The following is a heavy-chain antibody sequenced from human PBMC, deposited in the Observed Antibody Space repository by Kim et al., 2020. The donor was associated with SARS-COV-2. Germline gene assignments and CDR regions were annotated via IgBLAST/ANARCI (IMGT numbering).Heavy chain of an antibody. D-gene: IGHD3-10*01. CDR2: ISESGRGT. CDR3: ARGRGSGVGHSEFD. V-gene: IGHV3-11*01. Sequence: GGSLRLSCAASGFNFGDYYMNWVRRAPGKGLEWVSDISESGRGTADADSVKGRFTISRDNDKNSLYLQMNTLRAEDTAVYYCARGRGSGVGHSEFD. J-gene: IGHJ4*01. CDR1: GFNFGDYY.